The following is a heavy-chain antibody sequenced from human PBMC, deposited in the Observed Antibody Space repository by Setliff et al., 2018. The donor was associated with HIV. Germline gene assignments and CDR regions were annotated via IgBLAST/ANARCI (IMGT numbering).Heavy chain of an antibody. CDR2: IIPILGTA. CDR1: GGTFNNYA. D-gene: IGHD5-18*01. CDR3: ARGTWMQARWWFDS. V-gene: IGHV1-69*13. J-gene: IGHJ5*01. Sequence: SVKVSCKASGGTFNNYAISWVRQAPGQGLEWMGGIIPILGTANYAQKIQGRVKFSADESTGTAYMDLTRLRVDDTAIYYCARGTWMQARWWFDSWGQGTQVT.